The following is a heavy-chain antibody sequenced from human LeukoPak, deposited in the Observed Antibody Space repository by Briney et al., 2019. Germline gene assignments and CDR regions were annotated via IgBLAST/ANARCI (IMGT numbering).Heavy chain of an antibody. CDR1: GGSIRSHY. CDR2: IYYSGST. D-gene: IGHD4-11*01. CDR3: ARVTTEHFDY. Sequence: KPSETLSLTCTVSGGSIRSHYWSWIRQPPGKGLEWIGYIYYSGSTNYNPSLKSRVTISVDTSKNQFSLKLSSVTAADTAVYYCARVTTEHFDYWGQGTLVTVSS. J-gene: IGHJ4*02. V-gene: IGHV4-59*11.